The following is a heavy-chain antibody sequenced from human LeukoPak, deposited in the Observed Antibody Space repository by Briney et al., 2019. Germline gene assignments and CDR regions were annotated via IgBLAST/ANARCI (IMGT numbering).Heavy chain of an antibody. CDR3: ARRSITMVRGVHYFDY. CDR1: GGSFSGYY. CDR2: INHSGST. D-gene: IGHD3-10*01. V-gene: IGHV4-34*01. J-gene: IGHJ4*02. Sequence: SETLSLTCAVYGGSFSGYYWSWIRQPPGKGLEWIGEINHSGSTNYNPSLKSRVTISVDTSKNQFFLKLSSVTAADTAVYYCARRSITMVRGVHYFDYWGQGTLVTVSS.